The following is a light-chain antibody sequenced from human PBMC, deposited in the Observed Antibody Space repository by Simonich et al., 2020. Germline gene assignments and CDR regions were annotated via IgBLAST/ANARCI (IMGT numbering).Light chain of an antibody. CDR3: SSYTSSSTLV. CDR2: DVS. V-gene: IGLV2-14*01. J-gene: IGLJ3*02. Sequence: QSALTQPASVSGSPGQPITISCTGTSSDVGGYHYVSWYQQHPGKAPKLMIYDVSKRPSGGANRFSGSKSGNTAALTISGLQAEDEADYYCSSYTSSSTLVFGGGTKLTVL. CDR1: SSDVGGYHY.